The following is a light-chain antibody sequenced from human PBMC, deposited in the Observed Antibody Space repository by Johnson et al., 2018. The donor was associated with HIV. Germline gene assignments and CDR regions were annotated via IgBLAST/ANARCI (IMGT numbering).Light chain of an antibody. J-gene: IGLJ1*01. Sequence: QPVLTQPPSVSAAPGQKVTISCSGSSSNIGNNYVSWYQQLPGTAPKLLIYDNNKRPSGIPDRFSGSKSGTSATLGITGLQTGDEADYYCGTWYSSLSAMGLGTGPKVTVL. CDR2: DNN. CDR1: SSNIGNNY. CDR3: GTWYSSLSAMG. V-gene: IGLV1-51*01.